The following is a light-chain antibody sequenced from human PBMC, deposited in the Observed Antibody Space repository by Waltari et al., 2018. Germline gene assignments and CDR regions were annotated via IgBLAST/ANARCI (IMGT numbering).Light chain of an antibody. V-gene: IGLV2-8*01. CDR1: NSDVGTYNY. CDR2: GVT. Sequence: QSALTQPPSASGSPGQSVTISCAGTNSDVGTYNYVSWYQHHPGKAPKLLIYGVTERLPGVPDRFSGSKSGTTASLTVSGLQADDEADYYCTSYGGVNVWGVLLGGGTKLTVL. J-gene: IGLJ2*01. CDR3: TSYGGVNVWGVL.